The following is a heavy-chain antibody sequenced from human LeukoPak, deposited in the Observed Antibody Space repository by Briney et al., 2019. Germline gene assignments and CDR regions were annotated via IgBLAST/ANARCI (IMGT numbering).Heavy chain of an antibody. J-gene: IGHJ5*02. Sequence: SETLSLTCAVSGYSISSGYYWGWIRQPPGKGLEWIGSIYHSGSTYYNPSLKSRVTISVDTSKNQSSLKLSSVTAADTAVYYCARHLADSSGYSWFDPWGQGTLVTVSS. CDR2: IYHSGST. V-gene: IGHV4-38-2*01. CDR3: ARHLADSSGYSWFDP. CDR1: GYSISSGYY. D-gene: IGHD3-22*01.